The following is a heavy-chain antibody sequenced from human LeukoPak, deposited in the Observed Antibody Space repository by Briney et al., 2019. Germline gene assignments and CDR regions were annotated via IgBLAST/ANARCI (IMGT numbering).Heavy chain of an antibody. V-gene: IGHV4-59*01. D-gene: IGHD6-6*01. CDR3: ARGGAARLHFQD. Sequence: SETLSLTCTVSGGSISSYYWSWIRQPPGKGLEWIGYIYYSGSTNYNPSLQSRVTISVDTSKNQFSPNLNSVTAADTAVYYCARGGAARLHFQDWGQGTLVTVSS. J-gene: IGHJ1*01. CDR2: IYYSGST. CDR1: GGSISSYY.